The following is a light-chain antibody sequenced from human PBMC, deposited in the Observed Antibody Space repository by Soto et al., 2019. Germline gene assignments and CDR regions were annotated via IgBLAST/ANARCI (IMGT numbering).Light chain of an antibody. Sequence: SYELTQPPSVSVAPGKTARITCGGNNIGSKSVHWYQQKPGQAPVLVIYYDSDRPSVIPERFSGSNSGNTATLTISRVEAGDEADYYCQVWDSSSDLVVFGGGTKLTVL. CDR1: NIGSKS. CDR2: YDS. J-gene: IGLJ2*01. CDR3: QVWDSSSDLVV. V-gene: IGLV3-21*04.